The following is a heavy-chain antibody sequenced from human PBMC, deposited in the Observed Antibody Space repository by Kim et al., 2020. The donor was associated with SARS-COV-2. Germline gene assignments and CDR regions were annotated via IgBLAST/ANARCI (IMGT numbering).Heavy chain of an antibody. CDR3: ARGYYFDY. V-gene: IGHV3-21*01. CDR2: ISSSSSYI. J-gene: IGHJ4*02. Sequence: ISSSSSYIYYAAEVKGRFTISRDNAKNSLYLQMNSLRAEDTAVYYCARGYYFDYWGQGTLVTVSS.